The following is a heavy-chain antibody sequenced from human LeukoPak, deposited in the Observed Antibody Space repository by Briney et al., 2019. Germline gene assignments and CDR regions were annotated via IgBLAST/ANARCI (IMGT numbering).Heavy chain of an antibody. D-gene: IGHD2-21*01. CDR1: GGTFSSYA. J-gene: IGHJ3*02. V-gene: IGHV1-69*13. CDR3: ARVSVAVVVNDAFDI. CDR2: IIPLFGTA. Sequence: GASVKVSCKASGGTFSSYAISWVRQAPGQGLEWMGGIIPLFGTADYIQKFQGRVTITADESTSTAYMELSSLRSEDTAVYYCARVSVAVVVNDAFDIWGQGTMVTVSS.